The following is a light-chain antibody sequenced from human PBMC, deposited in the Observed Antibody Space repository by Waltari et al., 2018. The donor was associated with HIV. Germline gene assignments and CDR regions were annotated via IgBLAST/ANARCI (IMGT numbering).Light chain of an antibody. CDR2: SKI. CDR1: SSNFGSTT. J-gene: IGLJ3*02. V-gene: IGLV1-44*01. CDR3: AAWDDSLNGLWV. Sequence: QSVLTQPPSASGTPGQRVTISCSRSSSNFGSTTVTWYQQLPGTAPKLLIYSKIQRPSGVPDRFSGSKSGTSASLAISGLQSDDEADYYCAAWDDSLNGLWVFGGGTKLTVL.